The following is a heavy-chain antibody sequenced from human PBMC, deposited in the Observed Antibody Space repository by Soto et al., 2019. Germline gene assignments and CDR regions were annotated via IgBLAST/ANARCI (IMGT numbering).Heavy chain of an antibody. J-gene: IGHJ3*02. CDR2: IIPILGIA. V-gene: IGHV1-69*02. CDR3: ARGRYYDSSGYYAFDI. CDR1: GGTFSSYT. D-gene: IGHD3-22*01. Sequence: AASVKVSCKASGGTFSSYTISWVRQAPGQGLEWMGRIIPILGIANYAQKFQGRVTITADKSTSTAYMELSSLRSEDTAVYYCARGRYYDSSGYYAFDIWGQGTMVTVSS.